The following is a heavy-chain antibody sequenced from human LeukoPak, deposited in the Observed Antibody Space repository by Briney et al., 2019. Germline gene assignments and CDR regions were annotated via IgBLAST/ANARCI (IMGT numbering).Heavy chain of an antibody. V-gene: IGHV3-30*03. CDR3: ARGPPPQRFGGPYYKGYFEN. Sequence: GRSLRLFCAASGFTFSSYAMHWVRQAPGKGLEWVAVILHDGSNKQCADSVKGRFTISRDNSKNTLYLQMNSLRAEDTAVYYCARGPPPQRFGGPYYKGYFENWGQGTLVTVSS. J-gene: IGHJ4*02. CDR1: GFTFSSYA. D-gene: IGHD3-22*01. CDR2: ILHDGSNK.